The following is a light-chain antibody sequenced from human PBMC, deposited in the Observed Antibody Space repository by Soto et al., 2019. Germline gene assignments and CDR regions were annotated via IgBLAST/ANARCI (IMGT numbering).Light chain of an antibody. CDR2: GTS. J-gene: IGKJ5*01. CDR3: EQYGSSPPSIT. V-gene: IGKV3-20*01. Sequence: EIVLTQSPDTLSLSPGERATVSCRASQSVSRSNLAWYQHKPGQAPRLLIYGTSNRATGIPDRFTGSGSGTDLTLTISSLEPEDFAVYYCEQYGSSPPSITFGQGTRPE. CDR1: QSVSRSN.